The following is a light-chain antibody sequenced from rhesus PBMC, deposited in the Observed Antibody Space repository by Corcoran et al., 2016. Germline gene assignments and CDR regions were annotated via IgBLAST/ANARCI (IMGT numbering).Light chain of an antibody. CDR2: EVT. J-gene: IGLJ1*01. CDR3: NSYAGTNTYI. CDR1: SSDIGGYNY. Sequence: QAALTQPRSVSGSPGQSVTISCTGTSSDIGGYNYVSWYQQRPDTAPKLMIYEVTKRPSGVSDRFFGSKSGNTASLTISGLQAEDEADYYGNSYAGTNTYIFGDGTRLTVL. V-gene: IGLV2-32*02.